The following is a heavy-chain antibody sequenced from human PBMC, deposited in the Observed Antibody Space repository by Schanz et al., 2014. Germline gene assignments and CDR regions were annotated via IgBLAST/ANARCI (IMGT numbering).Heavy chain of an antibody. J-gene: IGHJ5*02. CDR2: INLSGST. CDR1: GGSFSGYY. D-gene: IGHD2-2*01. CDR3: ARVKQGCSDTSCVLDP. Sequence: QVHLQQWGAGLLKPSETLSLTCAVYGGSFSGYYWSWIRQPPGKGLEWIGEINLSGSTNYNPSLKSRVTISVDTSKNQFSLRLSSVTAADTAVYYCARVKQGCSDTSCVLDPWGQGTLVTVSS. V-gene: IGHV4-34*01.